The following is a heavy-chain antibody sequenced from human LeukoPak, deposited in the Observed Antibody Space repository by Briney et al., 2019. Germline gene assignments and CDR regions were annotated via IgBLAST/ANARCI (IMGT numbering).Heavy chain of an antibody. Sequence: ASVKVSCKVSGYTLTELSMHWVRQAPGKGLEWMGGFDPEDGETIYAQKFQGRVTMTEDTSTDTAYMELRSLRSEDTAVYYCATVAYCGGDCYPFDYWGQGTLVTVSS. D-gene: IGHD2-21*02. CDR3: ATVAYCGGDCYPFDY. V-gene: IGHV1-24*01. CDR1: GYTLTELS. CDR2: FDPEDGET. J-gene: IGHJ4*02.